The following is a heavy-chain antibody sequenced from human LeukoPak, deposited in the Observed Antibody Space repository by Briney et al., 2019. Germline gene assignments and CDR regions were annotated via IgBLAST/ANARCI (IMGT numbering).Heavy chain of an antibody. CDR3: AREGGQRWLQLIHDAFDI. CDR2: ISSSSSYI. Sequence: GGSLRLSCAASGFTFSSYSMNWVRQAPGKGLEWVSSISSSSSYIYYADSVKGRFTISRDNAKNSLYLQMNSLRAEDTAVYYCAREGGQRWLQLIHDAFDIWGQGTMVTVSS. V-gene: IGHV3-21*01. J-gene: IGHJ3*02. D-gene: IGHD5-24*01. CDR1: GFTFSSYS.